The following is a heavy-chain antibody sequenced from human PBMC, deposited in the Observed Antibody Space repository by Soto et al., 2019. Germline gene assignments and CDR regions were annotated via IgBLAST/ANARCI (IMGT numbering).Heavy chain of an antibody. Sequence: QITLKESGPTLVKPTQTLTLTCSFSGFSLSTRGVGVGWIRQPPGQAPEWLALIYWDEDKRYSPSLKTRLTITKDTSRNQVVLTMTDMDPVDTGTYYCALTFYYGSGQSDRAGRLWFDPWGQGTLVTVSS. CDR1: GFSLSTRGVG. CDR2: IYWDEDK. V-gene: IGHV2-5*02. D-gene: IGHD3-10*01. CDR3: ALTFYYGSGQSDRAGRLWFDP. J-gene: IGHJ5*02.